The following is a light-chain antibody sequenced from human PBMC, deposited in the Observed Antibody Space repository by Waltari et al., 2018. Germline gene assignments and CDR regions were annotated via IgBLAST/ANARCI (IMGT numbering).Light chain of an antibody. CDR2: AES. J-gene: IGKJ4*01. CDR3: QQFGSSPFT. CDR1: ESVSSSH. V-gene: IGKV3-20*01. Sequence: EIVLTQSPGTLSLSPGERATLSCRASESVSSSHLAWYQQKPGQAPRLLTYAESYRATGIPDRFSGSGSGTDFTLTISRLEPEDFAVDCCQQFGSSPFTFGGGTKVEIK.